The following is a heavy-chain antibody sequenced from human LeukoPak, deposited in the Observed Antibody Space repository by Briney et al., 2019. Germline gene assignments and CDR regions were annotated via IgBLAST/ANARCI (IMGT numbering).Heavy chain of an antibody. J-gene: IGHJ6*02. CDR2: IKADGSGT. D-gene: IGHD2/OR15-2a*01. CDR1: GFTIGPYA. V-gene: IGHV3-43*02. CDR3: ATWAFYHNLDV. Sequence: GGALRLSCAASGFTIGPYAMYWVRQGPGRGLEWVSVIKADGSGTFYADSVRGRFTTFRDNSKNSLYLQMNSLTSEDTALYYCATWAFYHNLDVWGQGTTVIVSS.